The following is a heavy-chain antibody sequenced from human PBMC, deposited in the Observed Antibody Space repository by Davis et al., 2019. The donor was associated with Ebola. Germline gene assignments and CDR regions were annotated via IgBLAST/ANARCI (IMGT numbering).Heavy chain of an antibody. CDR2: IIPILGIA. D-gene: IGHD3-22*01. J-gene: IGHJ6*02. CDR1: GGTFSSYT. V-gene: IGHV1-69*04. Sequence: SVKVSCKASGGTFSSYTISWVRQAPGQGLEWMGRIIPILGIANYAQKFQGRVTITADKSTSTAYMELSSLRSEDTAVYYCARDLGDYYDSSGGMDVWGQGTTVTVSS. CDR3: ARDLGDYYDSSGGMDV.